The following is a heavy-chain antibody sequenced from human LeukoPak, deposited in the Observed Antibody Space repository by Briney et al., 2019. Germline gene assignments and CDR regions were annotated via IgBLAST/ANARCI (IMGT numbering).Heavy chain of an antibody. CDR2: ISTDGSKT. J-gene: IGHJ4*02. Sequence: GGSLRLSCVASGFMFSDYAMHWVRQAPGKGLEYVSAISTDGSKTSHANSVKGRFTISRDNSKNTLYLQMGSLRVEDMAVYYCARDRAYGSRVWYFDYYDYWGQGTLVTVSS. D-gene: IGHD6-19*01. CDR1: GFMFSDYA. CDR3: ARDRAYGSRVWYFDYYDY. V-gene: IGHV3-64*01.